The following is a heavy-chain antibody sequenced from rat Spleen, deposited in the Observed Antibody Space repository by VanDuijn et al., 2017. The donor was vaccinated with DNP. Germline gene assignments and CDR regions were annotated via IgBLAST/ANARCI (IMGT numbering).Heavy chain of an antibody. D-gene: IGHD4-3*01. CDR1: GFTFSDYD. V-gene: IGHV5S13*01. Sequence: EVQLVESGGGLVQPGRSLKLSCAASGFTFSDYDMIWVRQAPTKGLEWVASISAGGITNYGDSVKGRFTISRDNAQKTLYLQMSKLGSEDTAIYYCVRERFGVDYWGQGVMVTVSS. CDR3: VRERFGVDY. CDR2: ISAGGIT. J-gene: IGHJ2*01.